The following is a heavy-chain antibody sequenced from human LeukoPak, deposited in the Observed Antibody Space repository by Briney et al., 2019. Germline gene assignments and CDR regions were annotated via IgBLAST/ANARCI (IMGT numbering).Heavy chain of an antibody. D-gene: IGHD2-2*01. CDR1: GFAFDDYA. CDR2: ISWNSGSI. Sequence: GGSLRLSCAASGFAFDDYAMHWVRQAPGKGLDWVSGISWNSGSIGYADSVKGRFTISRDNAKNSLYLQMNSLRADDMALYYCTKSGCSSTTCYYNSWGQGTLVTVSS. V-gene: IGHV3-9*03. J-gene: IGHJ4*02. CDR3: TKSGCSSTTCYYNS.